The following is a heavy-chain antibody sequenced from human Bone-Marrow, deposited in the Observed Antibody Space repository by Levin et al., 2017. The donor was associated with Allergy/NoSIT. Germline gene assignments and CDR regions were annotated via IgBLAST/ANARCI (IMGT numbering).Heavy chain of an antibody. CDR2: IGTAGDT. CDR1: GFTFSSYD. D-gene: IGHD6-13*01. V-gene: IGHV3-13*01. Sequence: GGSLRLSCAASGFTFSSYDMHWVRQATGKGLEWVSAIGTAGDTYYPGSVKGRFTISRENAKNSLYLQMNSLRAGDTAVYYCARGLGRLAAAGRNDAFDIWGQGTMVTVSS. CDR3: ARGLGRLAAAGRNDAFDI. J-gene: IGHJ3*02.